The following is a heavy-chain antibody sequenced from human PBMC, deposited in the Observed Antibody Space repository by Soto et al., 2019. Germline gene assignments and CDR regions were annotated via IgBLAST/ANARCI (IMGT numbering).Heavy chain of an antibody. CDR3: ARVAPEYSSTPRRFDF. J-gene: IGHJ4*02. CDR2: ISGSGGSI. D-gene: IGHD6-13*01. CDR1: GFTVSSNY. V-gene: IGHV3-23*01. Sequence: PGGSLRLSCAASGFTVSSNYMSWVRQAPGKGLEWVSSISGSGGSIYYAHSVKGRFTISRDKTKNTLDLQMNSLRAEDTAVYHCARVAPEYSSTPRRFDFWGQGTLVTVSS.